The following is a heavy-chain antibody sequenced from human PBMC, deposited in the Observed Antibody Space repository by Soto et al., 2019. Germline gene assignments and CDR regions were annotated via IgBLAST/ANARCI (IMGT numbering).Heavy chain of an antibody. Sequence: QVQLQESGPGLVEPSQTLSLTCNVSGDSISSGGYHWSRIRQHPGEGLEWIVYIYYSGGTYYNPSLKSRVAISVHTSKKQFPLNLTSATAADTAVYYCARLAYSSRGGQFFDYWGQGVLVTVSS. CDR2: IYYSGGT. CDR3: ARLAYSSRGGQFFDY. CDR1: GDSISSGGYH. J-gene: IGHJ4*02. D-gene: IGHD6-13*01. V-gene: IGHV4-31*03.